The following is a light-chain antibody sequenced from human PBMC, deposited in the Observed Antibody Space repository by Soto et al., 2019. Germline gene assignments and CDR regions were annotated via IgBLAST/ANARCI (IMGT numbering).Light chain of an antibody. CDR2: EVT. V-gene: IGLV2-14*01. CDR1: SGDIGSYNR. CDR3: SSYTNINARACV. J-gene: IGLJ1*01. Sequence: QSVLSQPASVSGSPGQSIPISCTGTSGDIGSYNRVSWYQQHPGKAPKLIIYEVTDRPSGVSNRFSGSKSGNTASLTISGLQAEDEAEYYGSSYTNINARACVFGTGTKVTVL.